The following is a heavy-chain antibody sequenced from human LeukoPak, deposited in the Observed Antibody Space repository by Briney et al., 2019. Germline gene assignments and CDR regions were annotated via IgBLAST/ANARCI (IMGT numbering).Heavy chain of an antibody. J-gene: IGHJ4*02. D-gene: IGHD3-16*02. CDR2: INPNSGGT. CDR1: GYTFTGYY. Sequence: ASVKVSCKASGYTFTGYYMHWVRQAPGQGLEWMGRINPNSGGTNYAQKFQGRVTMTRDTSISTAYMELSRLRSDDTAVYYCARAVDYYDYVWGSYRHFDYWGQGTLVTVSS. CDR3: ARAVDYYDYVWGSYRHFDY. V-gene: IGHV1-2*06.